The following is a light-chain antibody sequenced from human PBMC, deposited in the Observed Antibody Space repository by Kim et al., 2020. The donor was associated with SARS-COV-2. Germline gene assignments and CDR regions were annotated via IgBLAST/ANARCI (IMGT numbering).Light chain of an antibody. CDR1: SIGSKS. CDR3: QVWDSSDDHRVV. J-gene: IGLJ2*01. CDR2: YDS. V-gene: IGLV3-21*04. Sequence: PGKTARITCGGTSIGSKSVHWYQQKPGQAPVLVISYDSVRPSGIPERFSGSNSGNTATVTISRVEAGDEANYYCQVWDSSDDHRVVFGGATQLTVL.